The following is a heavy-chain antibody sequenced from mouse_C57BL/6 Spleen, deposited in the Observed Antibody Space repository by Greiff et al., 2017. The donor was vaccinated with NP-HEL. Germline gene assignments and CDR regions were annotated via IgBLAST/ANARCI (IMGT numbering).Heavy chain of an antibody. CDR3: TGQSREEGPFDY. Sequence: EVKVVESGGGLVQPGGSMKLSCVASGFTFSNYWMNWVRQSPEKGLEWVAQIRLKSDNYATHYAESVKGRFTISRDDSKSSVYLQMNNLRAEDTGIYYCTGQSREEGPFDYWGQGTTLTVSS. J-gene: IGHJ2*01. CDR2: IRLKSDNYAT. V-gene: IGHV6-3*01. CDR1: GFTFSNYW.